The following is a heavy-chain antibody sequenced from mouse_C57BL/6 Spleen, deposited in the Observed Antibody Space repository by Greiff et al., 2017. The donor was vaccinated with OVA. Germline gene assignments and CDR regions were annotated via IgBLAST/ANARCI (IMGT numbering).Heavy chain of an antibody. J-gene: IGHJ4*01. CDR2: ISYDGSN. V-gene: IGHV3-6*01. Sequence: EVKLQESGPGLVKPSQSLSLTCSVTGYSITSGYYWNWIRQFPGNKLEWMGYISYDGSNNYNPSLKNRISITRDTSKNQFFLKLNSVTTEDTATYYCARDTYDYDVGYYAMDYWGQGTSVTVSS. D-gene: IGHD2-4*01. CDR1: GYSITSGYY. CDR3: ARDTYDYDVGYYAMDY.